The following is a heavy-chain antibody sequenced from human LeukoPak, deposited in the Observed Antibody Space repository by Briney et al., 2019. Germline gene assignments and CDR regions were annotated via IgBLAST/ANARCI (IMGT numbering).Heavy chain of an antibody. CDR1: GYAFTTYG. CDR3: ARDNSVEDTAWWFDP. J-gene: IGHJ5*02. Sequence: GASVKVSCKTSGYAFTTYGISWVRQAPGQGLEWMGWISAYNGNTNYAQKFQGRVTMTTDTSTNTAYMELSSLRSEDTAVYYCARDNSVEDTAWWFDPWGQGTLVTVSS. CDR2: ISAYNGNT. V-gene: IGHV1-18*01. D-gene: IGHD4-23*01.